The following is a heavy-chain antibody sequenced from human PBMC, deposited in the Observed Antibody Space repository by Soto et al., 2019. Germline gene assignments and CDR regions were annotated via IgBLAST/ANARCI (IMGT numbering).Heavy chain of an antibody. J-gene: IGHJ4*02. Sequence: QVQLQESGPGLVKPSETLSLTCAVSGDSISSYYCMWIRQPPGKGLESIGYLYYGRSANYNPSLKSRGTLSVDTSTNQFSLTLSSMTAADTAVYYCALRRMAVVPEYGGQGTLVTVSS. CDR2: LYYGRSA. D-gene: IGHD3-22*01. CDR3: ALRRMAVVPEY. CDR1: GDSISSYY. V-gene: IGHV4-59*01.